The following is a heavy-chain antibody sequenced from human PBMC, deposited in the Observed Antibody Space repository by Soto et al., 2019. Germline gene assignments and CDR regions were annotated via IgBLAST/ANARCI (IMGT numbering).Heavy chain of an antibody. J-gene: IGHJ6*02. CDR1: GGTFSNYA. V-gene: IGHV1-69*12. CDR3: ARETAGVTTAMRGGYYYGMDV. CDR2: IIPFFVTA. Sequence: QVQLVQSGAEVKKPGSSVKVTCKASGGTFSNYAITWVRQAPGQGLDWMGGIIPFFVTANYAQKFQGRVTITADESTSTAYMELSSLTSEDTAVYFCARETAGVTTAMRGGYYYGMDVWGQGTTVTVSS. D-gene: IGHD2-2*01.